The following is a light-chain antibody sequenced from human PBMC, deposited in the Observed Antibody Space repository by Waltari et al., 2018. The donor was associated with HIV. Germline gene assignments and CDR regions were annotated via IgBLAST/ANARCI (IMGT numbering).Light chain of an antibody. CDR1: QSVLYNSNNTNY. CDR3: QQYYSTPIT. Sequence: DIVMTQSPDSLAVSLGERATINCKSSQSVLYNSNNTNYLAWYQQKPGQPPKLLIYWASTRESGVPDRFSGSGSGTDFTLTISSLQAEDVAVYYCQQYYSTPITFGGGTKVEIK. V-gene: IGKV4-1*01. CDR2: WAS. J-gene: IGKJ4*01.